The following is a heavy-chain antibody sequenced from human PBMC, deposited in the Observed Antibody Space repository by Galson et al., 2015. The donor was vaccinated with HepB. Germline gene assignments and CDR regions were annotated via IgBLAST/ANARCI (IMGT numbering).Heavy chain of an antibody. D-gene: IGHD3-3*01. CDR1: GYTFTDYV. V-gene: IGHV7-4-1*02. CDR2: MNTNTRKP. CDR3: ARSPLRFLDWLPYYDYYYMDV. Sequence: VKVSCKASGYTFTDYVVNWVRQAPGQGLEWMGWMNTNTRKPTYAPGFAGRFVFSLDTSVTTAYLQISSLETDDTAVYYCARSPLRFLDWLPYYDYYYMDVWGEGTTVTVSS. J-gene: IGHJ6*03.